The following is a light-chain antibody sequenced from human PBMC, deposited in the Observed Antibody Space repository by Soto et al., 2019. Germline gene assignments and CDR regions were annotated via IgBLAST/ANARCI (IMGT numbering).Light chain of an antibody. V-gene: IGKV1-5*03. Sequence: DIQMTQSPSTLSASVGDRVTITCRASQNINFWLAWFQQKPGKAPKLMIYQASSLQSGVPSRFSGSGSGTEFTLTISSLQPDDFATYYCQQYESYPWAYGQGTRVEIK. CDR3: QQYESYPWA. J-gene: IGKJ1*01. CDR2: QAS. CDR1: QNINFW.